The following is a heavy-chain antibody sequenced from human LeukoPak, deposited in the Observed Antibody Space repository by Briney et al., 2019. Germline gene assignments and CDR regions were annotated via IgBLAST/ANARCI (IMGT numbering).Heavy chain of an antibody. CDR2: ISGSGGST. Sequence: GGSLRLSCAASGFTFSSYAMSWVRQAPGKGLEWVSAISGSGGSTYYADSVKGRFTISRDNSKNTLYLQMNSLRAEDTAVYYCAKDEGLTIFGVARRNWFDPWGQGTLVTVSS. CDR1: GFTFSSYA. V-gene: IGHV3-23*01. D-gene: IGHD3-3*01. CDR3: AKDEGLTIFGVARRNWFDP. J-gene: IGHJ5*02.